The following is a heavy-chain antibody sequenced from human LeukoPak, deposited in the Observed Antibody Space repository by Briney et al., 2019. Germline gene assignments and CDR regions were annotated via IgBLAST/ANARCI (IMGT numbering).Heavy chain of an antibody. CDR3: ARDSTAGATGY. V-gene: IGHV4-38-2*02. Sequence: SETLSLTCTVSGYSISSGYYWGWIRQPPGKGLEWIGRIYTSGSTYYNPSLKSRVTISVDTSKNQFSLKLSSVTAADTAVYYCARDSTAGATGYWGQGTLVTVSS. D-gene: IGHD1-26*01. CDR1: GYSISSGYY. CDR2: IYTSGST. J-gene: IGHJ4*02.